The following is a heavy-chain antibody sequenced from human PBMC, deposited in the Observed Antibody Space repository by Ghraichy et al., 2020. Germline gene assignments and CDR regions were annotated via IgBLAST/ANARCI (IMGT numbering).Heavy chain of an antibody. D-gene: IGHD4-11*01. CDR2: ISGRGDTM. V-gene: IGHV3-48*03. CDR3: ARGTFDYSREDHGGAFDY. CDR1: GFTFGSYE. J-gene: IGHJ4*02. Sequence: SCAPSGFTFGSYEMNWVLQAPGKGLEWVSYISGRGDTMYYADSVKGRFAVTRNNVKNSLLLQMNSLRAEDTGIYYCARGTFDYSREDHGGAFDYWGQGTLVTVTS.